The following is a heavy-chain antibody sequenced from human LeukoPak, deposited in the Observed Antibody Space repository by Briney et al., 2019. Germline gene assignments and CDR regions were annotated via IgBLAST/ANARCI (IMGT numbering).Heavy chain of an antibody. J-gene: IGHJ5*02. CDR3: ARDPSVVPEAVNWFDP. CDR1: GGSFSGYY. Sequence: SETLSLTCAVYGGSFSGYYWSWIRQPPGKGLEWIGEINHSGSTNYNPSLKSRVTISVDTSKNQFSLKLSSVTAADTAVYYCARDPSVVPEAVNWFDPWGQGILVTVSS. CDR2: INHSGST. V-gene: IGHV4-34*01. D-gene: IGHD2-2*01.